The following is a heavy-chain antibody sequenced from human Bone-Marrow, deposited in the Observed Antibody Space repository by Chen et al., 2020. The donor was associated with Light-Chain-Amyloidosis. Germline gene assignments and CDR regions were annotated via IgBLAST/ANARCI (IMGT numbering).Heavy chain of an antibody. CDR3: ASTTVTTRHVGAFDI. CDR2: IYSGGIT. Sequence: EVRVVESGGGLVQPGGSLRLSCEASGFIVSDNYITWVRQAPGKGLEWVSVIYSGGITYYADSRNTLYLQMNSLRAEDTAIYYCASTTVTTRHVGAFDIWGQGTKVTVSS. CDR1: GFIVSDNY. J-gene: IGHJ3*02. D-gene: IGHD4-17*01. V-gene: IGHV3-53*01.